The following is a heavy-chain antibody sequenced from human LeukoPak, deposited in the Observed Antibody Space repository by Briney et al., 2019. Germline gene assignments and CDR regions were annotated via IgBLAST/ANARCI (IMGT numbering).Heavy chain of an antibody. D-gene: IGHD4-11*01. Sequence: SETLSLTCTVSGGSINNYYWSWIRQPPGKGLEWIGYMSNSETTDYNPSLSTGVTISVNTSKNQSSLKVHSVTAADTAVYYCARGSFLRFGYSRRWYFDIWGRGALVTVSS. CDR3: ARGSFLRFGYSRRWYFDI. CDR2: MSNSETT. CDR1: GGSINNYY. V-gene: IGHV4-59*01. J-gene: IGHJ2*01.